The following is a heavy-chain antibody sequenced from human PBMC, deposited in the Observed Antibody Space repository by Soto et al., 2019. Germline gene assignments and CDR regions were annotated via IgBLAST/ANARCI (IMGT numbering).Heavy chain of an antibody. Sequence: QSGGSLRLSCAASGFTFSSSVMHWVRRAPGKGLEWVAIIFSDGSNKYYADSVRGRFTISRDNSKNTLYLQMNSLRAEDTALYYCAKTPYEELLPFDSWGLGTLVTVSS. V-gene: IGHV3-30*18. CDR1: GFTFSSSV. J-gene: IGHJ4*02. CDR2: IFSDGSNK. CDR3: AKTPYEELLPFDS. D-gene: IGHD2-15*01.